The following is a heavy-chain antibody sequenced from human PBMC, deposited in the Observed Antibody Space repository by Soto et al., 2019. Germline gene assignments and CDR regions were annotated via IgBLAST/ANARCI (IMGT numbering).Heavy chain of an antibody. J-gene: IGHJ6*02. CDR2: IYSDNNT. V-gene: IGHV3-53*01. CDR1: GFTVSSDS. Sequence: PGVSLRLSCAASGFTVSSDSMTWVRQAPGKGLEWISIIYSDNNTDYADSVKGRFSISRDTSKNILYLQMNSLRAEDTAEYYCARHYSAMGVWGQGTTVTVSS. CDR3: ARHYSAMGV.